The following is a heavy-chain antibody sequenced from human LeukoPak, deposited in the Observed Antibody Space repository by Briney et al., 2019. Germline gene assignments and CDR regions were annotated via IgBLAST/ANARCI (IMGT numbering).Heavy chain of an antibody. CDR3: VKDITIFGGISDY. Sequence: GGSLRLSCAASGFTFSSYAMSWVRQAPGKGLEWVSAISGSGGSTYYADSVKGRFTISRDNSKNTLYLQMNSLRAEDTAVYYCVKDITIFGGISDYWGQGTLVTVSS. CDR1: GFTFSSYA. V-gene: IGHV3-23*01. D-gene: IGHD3-3*01. J-gene: IGHJ4*02. CDR2: ISGSGGST.